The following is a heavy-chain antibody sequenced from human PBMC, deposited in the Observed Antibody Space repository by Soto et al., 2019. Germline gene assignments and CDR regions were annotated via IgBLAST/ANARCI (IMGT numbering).Heavy chain of an antibody. CDR2: ISGSGGST. Sequence: GGSLRLSCAASGFTFSSYAMSWVRQAPGKGLEWVSAISGSGGSTYYADSVKGRFTISRDNSKNTLYLQMNSLRAEDTAVYYCAKTGYCTNGVCSRPYYYYGMYVWGQGTTVTVS. V-gene: IGHV3-23*01. D-gene: IGHD2-8*01. J-gene: IGHJ6*02. CDR3: AKTGYCTNGVCSRPYYYYGMYV. CDR1: GFTFSSYA.